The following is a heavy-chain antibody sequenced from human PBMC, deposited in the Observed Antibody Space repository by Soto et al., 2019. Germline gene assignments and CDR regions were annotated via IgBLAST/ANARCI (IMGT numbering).Heavy chain of an antibody. J-gene: IGHJ5*02. CDR3: ARARFLEWFTEYNWFDP. Sequence: ASLKVSCKASGYTFTSYYMHWVRQAPGQGLEWMGIINPSGGSTSYAQKFQGRVTMTRDTSTSTVYMELSSLRSEDTAVYYCARARFLEWFTEYNWFDPWGQGTLVTVSS. D-gene: IGHD3-3*01. CDR1: GYTFTSYY. V-gene: IGHV1-46*01. CDR2: INPSGGST.